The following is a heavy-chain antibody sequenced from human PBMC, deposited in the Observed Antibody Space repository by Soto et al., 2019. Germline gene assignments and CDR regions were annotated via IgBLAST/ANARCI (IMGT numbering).Heavy chain of an antibody. CDR2: ISYDGSNK. J-gene: IGHJ4*02. Sequence: QVQLVESGGGVVRPGRSLRLSCAASGFTFSSYGMHWVRQAPGKGLEWVASISYDGSNKYYADSVKGRFTISRDNSKNTLFLQMNSLRPEDTAVYYCAKDRGYNSPFDYWGQGTLVTVSS. CDR3: AKDRGYNSPFDY. V-gene: IGHV3-30*18. D-gene: IGHD6-25*01. CDR1: GFTFSSYG.